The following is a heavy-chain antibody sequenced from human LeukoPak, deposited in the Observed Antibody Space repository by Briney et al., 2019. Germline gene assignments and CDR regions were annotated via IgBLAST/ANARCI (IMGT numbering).Heavy chain of an antibody. V-gene: IGHV3-7*01. Sequence: GGSLRLSCAASGFTFSSNWMSWVRQAPGKGLEWVANIRQDGSDKYYMDSVKGRFTISRDNAKNSLSLQMDSLRVEDTAVYYCARDRDCGDGGCYPHFDYWGQGVRVTVSS. CDR3: ARDRDCGDGGCYPHFDY. D-gene: IGHD2-15*01. CDR2: IRQDGSDK. J-gene: IGHJ4*02. CDR1: GFTFSSNW.